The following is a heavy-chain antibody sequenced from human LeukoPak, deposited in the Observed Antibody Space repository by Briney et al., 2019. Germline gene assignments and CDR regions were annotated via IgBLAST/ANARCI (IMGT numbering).Heavy chain of an antibody. CDR1: GFTFSSYS. CDR3: AKDLQWRKDTSFDF. V-gene: IGHV3-23*01. D-gene: IGHD6-19*01. CDR2: ISSSGGST. J-gene: IGHJ4*02. Sequence: GGSLRLSCAASGFTFSSYSMQWVRQAPGKGLEWVSFISSSGGSTFNADSVKGRFSISRDNSQNTLYLQMNSLRAEDTAVYYCAKDLQWRKDTSFDFWGQGTLVTVSS.